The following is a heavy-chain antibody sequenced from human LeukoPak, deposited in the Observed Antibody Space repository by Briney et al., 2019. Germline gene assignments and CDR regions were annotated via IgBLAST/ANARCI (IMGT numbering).Heavy chain of an antibody. D-gene: IGHD5-24*01. J-gene: IGHJ4*02. V-gene: IGHV3-23*01. Sequence: GGSLRLSCAASGFPFSSHGMSWVRQAPGKGLEWVSGIIGGGGSTYYADSVKGRFTISRDNAKNSLYLQMNSLRAEDTALYYCAKGLEMATTRGFDYWGQGTLVTVSS. CDR1: GFPFSSHG. CDR3: AKGLEMATTRGFDY. CDR2: IIGGGGST.